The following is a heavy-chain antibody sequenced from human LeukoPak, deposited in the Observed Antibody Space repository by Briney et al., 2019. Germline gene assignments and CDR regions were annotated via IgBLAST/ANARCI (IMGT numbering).Heavy chain of an antibody. D-gene: IGHD3-3*01. V-gene: IGHV1-46*01. CDR2: INPSGGST. Sequence: ASVKVSCKASGYTFTSYYMHWVRQAPGQGLEWMGIINPSGGSTSYAQKFQGRVTMTRDTSTSTVYMELSSLRSEDTAVYYCATTGYDFWSGYSNWGQGTLVTVSS. J-gene: IGHJ4*02. CDR1: GYTFTSYY. CDR3: ATTGYDFWSGYSN.